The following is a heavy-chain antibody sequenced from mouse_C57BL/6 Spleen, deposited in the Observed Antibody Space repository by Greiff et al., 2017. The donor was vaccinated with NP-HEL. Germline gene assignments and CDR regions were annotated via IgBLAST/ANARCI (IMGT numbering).Heavy chain of an antibody. J-gene: IGHJ4*01. CDR3: ARRMDY. V-gene: IGHV5-12*01. CDR1: GFTFSDYY. CDR2: ISNGGGST. Sequence: EVQRVESGGGLVQPGGSLKLSCAASGFTFSDYYMYWVRQTPEKRLEWVAYISNGGGSTYYPDTVKGRYTISRDNAKNTRYLQLSRLKSEDTAMYYGARRMDYWGKGTSVTVSS.